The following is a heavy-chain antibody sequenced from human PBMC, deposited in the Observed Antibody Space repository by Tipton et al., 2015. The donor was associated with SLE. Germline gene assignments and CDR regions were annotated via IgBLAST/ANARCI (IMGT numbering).Heavy chain of an antibody. CDR2: IYYSGCT. V-gene: IGHV4-59*01. D-gene: IGHD7-27*01. J-gene: IGHJ6*02. Sequence: TLSLTCTVSGGSISSYYWSWIRQPPGKGLEWIGYIYYSGCTNYNPSLKSRVTISVDTPKNQFSLNLSSVTAADAAVYYCARETTGDTDYYYGMDVWGQGTTVSASS. CDR3: ARETTGDTDYYYGMDV. CDR1: GGSISSYY.